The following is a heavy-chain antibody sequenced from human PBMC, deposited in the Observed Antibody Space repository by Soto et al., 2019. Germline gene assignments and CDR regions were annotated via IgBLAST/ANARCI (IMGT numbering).Heavy chain of an antibody. CDR3: AKVPLVLSNAFDL. V-gene: IGHV3-23*01. CDR1: GFNFNSYA. J-gene: IGHJ3*01. CDR2: ISGYGDTT. Sequence: PGVSLRLSCTASGFNFNSYAMIWVRQAPGKGLEWVSGISGYGDTTYYSASVKGRFTISRDNSQKMLFLQMNSLRAEDTAMYYCAKVPLVLSNAFDLWGQGTKVTVSS. D-gene: IGHD2-8*02.